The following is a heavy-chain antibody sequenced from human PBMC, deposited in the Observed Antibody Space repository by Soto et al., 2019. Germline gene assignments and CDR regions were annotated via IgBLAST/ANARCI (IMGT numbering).Heavy chain of an antibody. J-gene: IGHJ4*02. Sequence: ASVKVSCKASGYTFTGYYMHWVRQAPGQGLEWMGWINPNSGGTNYAQKFQGWVTMTRDTSISTAYMELSRLRSDDTAVYYCARGGIVVVPAAMAVPSPWGQGSLVTVSA. CDR1: GYTFTGYY. D-gene: IGHD2-2*01. V-gene: IGHV1-2*04. CDR3: ARGGIVVVPAAMAVPSP. CDR2: INPNSGGT.